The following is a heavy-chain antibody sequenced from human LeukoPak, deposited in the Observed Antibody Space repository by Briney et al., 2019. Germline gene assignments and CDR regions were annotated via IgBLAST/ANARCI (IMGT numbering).Heavy chain of an antibody. J-gene: IGHJ3*02. V-gene: IGHV1-2*02. D-gene: IGHD4-17*01. CDR1: GYTFTGYY. Sequence: ASVKVSCKASGYTFTGYYMHWVRQAPGQGLEWMGWINPNSGGTNYAQKFQGRVTMTRDTSISTAYMELSRLRSDDTAVYYCAREGLHDYGDYVDAFDIWGQGTMVTVSS. CDR2: INPNSGGT. CDR3: AREGLHDYGDYVDAFDI.